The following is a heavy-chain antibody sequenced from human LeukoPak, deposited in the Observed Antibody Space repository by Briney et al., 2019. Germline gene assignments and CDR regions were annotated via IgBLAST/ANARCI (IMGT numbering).Heavy chain of an antibody. J-gene: IGHJ3*02. V-gene: IGHV4-59*01. CDR1: GGSISSYY. Sequence: SETLSLTCTVSGGSISSYYWSWIRQPPGKGLEWIAYISDIGSINYNPSLKSRVTISLDTSKNQFSLKLSSVTAADTAVYYCARALLYYYDSSGHRAFDIWGQGTMVTVSS. CDR2: ISDIGSI. CDR3: ARALLYYYDSSGHRAFDI. D-gene: IGHD3-22*01.